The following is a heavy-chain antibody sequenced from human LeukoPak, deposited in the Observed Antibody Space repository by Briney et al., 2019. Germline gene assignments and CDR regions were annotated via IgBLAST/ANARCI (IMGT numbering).Heavy chain of an antibody. J-gene: IGHJ5*02. CDR2: MYYSGST. D-gene: IGHD2-2*01. Sequence: SETLSLTCTVSGGSISSYYWSWIRQPAGKGLEWIGNMYYSGSTYYNPSLKSRVTISVDASRNLFSLKLSSVTAADTAVYYCATYHQRFDPWGQGTLVTVSS. V-gene: IGHV4-59*04. CDR3: ATYHQRFDP. CDR1: GGSISSYY.